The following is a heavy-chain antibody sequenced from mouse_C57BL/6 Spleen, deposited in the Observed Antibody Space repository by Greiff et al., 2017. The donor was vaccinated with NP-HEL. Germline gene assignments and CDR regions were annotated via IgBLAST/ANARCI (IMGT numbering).Heavy chain of an antibody. CDR2: IYPGDGDT. D-gene: IGHD2-1*01. CDR1: GYAFSSYW. CDR3: ARGGGNYVGWFAY. Sequence: VQVVESGAELVKPGASVKISCKASGYAFSSYWMNWVKQRPGKGLEWIGQIYPGDGDTNYNGKFKGKATLTADKSSSTAYMQLSSLTSEDSAVDFWARGGGNYVGWFAYWGQGTLVTVSA. J-gene: IGHJ3*01. V-gene: IGHV1-80*01.